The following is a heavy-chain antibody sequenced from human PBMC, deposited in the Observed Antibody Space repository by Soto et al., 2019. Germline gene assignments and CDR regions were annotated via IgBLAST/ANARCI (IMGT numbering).Heavy chain of an antibody. CDR2: IYHSGST. D-gene: IGHD4-17*01. Sequence: QLQLQESGSGLVKPAQTLSLTCAVSGGSISSGGYSWYWIRQPPGKGLEWIGYIYHSGSTYYNPSPKSRVTVSVDRSQNQFPRKISSVPAADTAVYYCARGPTTVTTLDYWCQGTLVTVPS. J-gene: IGHJ4*02. CDR1: GGSISSGGYS. V-gene: IGHV4-30-2*01. CDR3: ARGPTTVTTLDY.